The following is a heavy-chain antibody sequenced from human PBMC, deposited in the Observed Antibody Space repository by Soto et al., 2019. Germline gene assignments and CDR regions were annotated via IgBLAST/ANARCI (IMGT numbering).Heavy chain of an antibody. V-gene: IGHV1-69*10. CDR2: IIPILGVV. Sequence: SVKVSCKASGGTFSSYAISWVRQAPGQGLEWMGGIIPILGVVNYAQRFQDRVTITADKSTSTAYMELSSLRSEDTAVYYCARGDRNYYYYMDVWGKGTTVTVSS. CDR1: GGTFSSYA. CDR3: ARGDRNYYYYMDV. J-gene: IGHJ6*03.